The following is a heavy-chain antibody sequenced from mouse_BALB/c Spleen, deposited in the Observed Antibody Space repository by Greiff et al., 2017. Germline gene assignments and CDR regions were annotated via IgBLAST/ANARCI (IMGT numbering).Heavy chain of an antibody. Sequence: EVKVVESGGGLVQPGGSRKLSCAASGFTFSSFGMHWVRQAPEKGLEWVAYISSGSSTIYYADTVKGRFTISRDNPKNTLFLQMTSLRSEDTAMYYCARNYYYAMDYWGQGTSVTVSS. J-gene: IGHJ4*01. CDR1: GFTFSSFG. V-gene: IGHV5-17*02. CDR2: ISSGSSTI. CDR3: ARNYYYAMDY.